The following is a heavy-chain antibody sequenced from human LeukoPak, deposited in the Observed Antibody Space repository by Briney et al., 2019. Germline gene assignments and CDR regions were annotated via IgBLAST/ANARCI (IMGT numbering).Heavy chain of an antibody. CDR2: IYYSGNT. CDR3: ARVAFYGAIPDDI. V-gene: IGHV4-39*07. D-gene: IGHD2-21*01. CDR1: GASMSSVSYY. J-gene: IGHJ3*02. Sequence: SETLSLTCTISGASMSSVSYYWDWIRQPPGKGLEWIGNIYYSGNTHYNPSLKSRVTISVDTSKNQFSLKLSSVTAADTAVYYCARVAFYGAIPDDIWGQGTMVTVPS.